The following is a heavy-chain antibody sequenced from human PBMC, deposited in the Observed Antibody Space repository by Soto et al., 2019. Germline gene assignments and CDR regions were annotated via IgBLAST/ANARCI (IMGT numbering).Heavy chain of an antibody. V-gene: IGHV4-34*01. CDR1: GGSFSGYY. CDR2: INHSGST. Sequence: SETLSLTCAVCGGSFSGYYWSWIRQPPGKGLEWIGEINHSGSTNYNPSLKSRVTISVDTSKNQFSLKLSSVTAADTAVYYCASAPRYCSGGSCYSVYFDYWGQGTLVTVSS. J-gene: IGHJ4*02. CDR3: ASAPRYCSGGSCYSVYFDY. D-gene: IGHD2-15*01.